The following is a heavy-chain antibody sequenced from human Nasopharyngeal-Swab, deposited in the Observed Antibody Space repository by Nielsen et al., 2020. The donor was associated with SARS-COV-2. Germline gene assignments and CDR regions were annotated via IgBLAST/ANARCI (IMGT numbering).Heavy chain of an antibody. CDR2: ISYDGSNK. V-gene: IGHV3-30*18. CDR3: AKDSALDY. Sequence: GESLKISCAASGFTFSSYGMHWVRQAPGKGLEWVAVISYDGSNKYYADSVKGRSTISRDNSKNTLYLQMNSLRAEDTAVYYCAKDSALDYWGQGTLVTVSS. J-gene: IGHJ4*02. D-gene: IGHD3-10*01. CDR1: GFTFSSYG.